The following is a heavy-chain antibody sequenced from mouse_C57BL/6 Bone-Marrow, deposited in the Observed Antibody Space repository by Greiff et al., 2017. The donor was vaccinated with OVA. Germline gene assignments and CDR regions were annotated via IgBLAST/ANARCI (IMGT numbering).Heavy chain of an antibody. CDR2: IRNKANNHAT. CDR1: GFTFSDAW. CDR3: TRPSYYYGSSYWFAY. J-gene: IGHJ3*01. Sequence: DVMLVESGGGLVQPGGSMTLSCAASGFTFSDAWMDWVRQSPEKGLEWVAEIRNKANNHATYYAESVKGRFTISRDDSKSSVYLQMNSLRAEDTGIYYCTRPSYYYGSSYWFAYWGQGTLVTVSA. V-gene: IGHV6-6*01. D-gene: IGHD1-1*01.